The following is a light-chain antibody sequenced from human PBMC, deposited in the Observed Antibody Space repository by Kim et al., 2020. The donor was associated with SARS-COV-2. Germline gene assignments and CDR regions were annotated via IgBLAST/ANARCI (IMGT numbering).Light chain of an antibody. Sequence: LTQPHSVSESPGKTVTISCTRSSGSIASNYVQWYQQRPGSAPTTVIFADNQRPYGIPDRFSGSIDTSSNSASLTISGLKTEDEADYYCRSYDSCNWVFGGGTQLTVL. CDR2: ADN. CDR3: RSYDSCNWV. J-gene: IGLJ3*02. V-gene: IGLV6-57*04. CDR1: SGSIASNY.